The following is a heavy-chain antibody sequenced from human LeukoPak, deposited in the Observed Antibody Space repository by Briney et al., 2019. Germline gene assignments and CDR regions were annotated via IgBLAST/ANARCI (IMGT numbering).Heavy chain of an antibody. D-gene: IGHD3-22*01. Sequence: PSETLSLTCAVSGGSISSGGYSWSWIRQPPGKGLEWIGYIYHSGSTYYNPSLKSRVTISVDTSKNQFSLKLSSVTAADTAVYYCASPPGLFYSWGQGTLVTVSS. CDR3: ASPPGLFYS. J-gene: IGHJ4*02. CDR2: IYHSGST. V-gene: IGHV4-30-2*01. CDR1: GGSISSGGYS.